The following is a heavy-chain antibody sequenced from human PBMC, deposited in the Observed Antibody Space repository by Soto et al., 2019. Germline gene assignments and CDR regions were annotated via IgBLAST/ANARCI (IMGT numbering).Heavy chain of an antibody. CDR1: GGSISSSNW. V-gene: IGHV4-4*02. CDR3: AREESSIAAHFDY. CDR2: IYHSGST. D-gene: IGHD6-25*01. J-gene: IGHJ4*02. Sequence: QVQLQESGPGLVKPSGTLSLTCAVSGGSISSSNWWSWVRQPPGKGLEWIGEIYHSGSTNYNPSPKIRVTISVDKSKNQSSLKLSSVTAADTAVYYCAREESSIAAHFDYWGQGTLVTVSS.